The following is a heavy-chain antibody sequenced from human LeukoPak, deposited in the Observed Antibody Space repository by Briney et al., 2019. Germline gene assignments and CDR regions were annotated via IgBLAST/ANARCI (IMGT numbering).Heavy chain of an antibody. CDR2: INHSGST. CDR3: ARHLLYSSSWLAWFDP. V-gene: IGHV4-34*01. Sequence: PSETLSLTCAVYGGSFSGYYWSWIRQPPGKGLEWIGEINHSGSTNYNPSLKSRVTISVDTSKNQFSLKLSSVTAADTAVYYCARHLLYSSSWLAWFDPWGQGTLVTVSS. CDR1: GGSFSGYY. J-gene: IGHJ5*02. D-gene: IGHD6-13*01.